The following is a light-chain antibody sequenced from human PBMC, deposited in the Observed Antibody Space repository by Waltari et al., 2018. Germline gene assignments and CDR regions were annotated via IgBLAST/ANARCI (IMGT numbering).Light chain of an antibody. J-gene: IGKJ1*01. CDR2: GAS. CDR3: QHYVRLPVT. Sequence: EIVLTQSPGTLSLSPGERATLSCRASQSVSRSLAWYQQQPGPAPRLLIYGASSRATGVPDRFSGSGSGTDFSLTISRLEPEDFAVYYCQHYVRLPVTFGQGTKVEIK. CDR1: QSVSRS. V-gene: IGKV3-20*01.